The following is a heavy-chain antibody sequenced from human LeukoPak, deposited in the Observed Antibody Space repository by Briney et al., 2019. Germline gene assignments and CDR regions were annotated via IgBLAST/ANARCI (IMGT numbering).Heavy chain of an antibody. CDR1: GYTGIELS. V-gene: IGHV1-24*01. J-gene: IGHJ3*02. CDR3: ATHTIFGVVTYASLI. D-gene: IGHD3-3*01. Sequence: ASVKVSCKVSGYTGIELSMHWVRQTPGKGLEWLGGFDPEDGETKYAQKFQGRVTMTEDTSTDTAYMELRSLTSEDTAVYYCATHTIFGVVTYASLIWGRGTLVTVSS. CDR2: FDPEDGET.